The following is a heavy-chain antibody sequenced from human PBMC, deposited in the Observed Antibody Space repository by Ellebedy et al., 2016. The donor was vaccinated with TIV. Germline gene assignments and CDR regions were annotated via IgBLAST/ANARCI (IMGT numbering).Heavy chain of an antibody. CDR2: ISGSGGST. D-gene: IGHD3-22*01. CDR1: GFTFSSYA. V-gene: IGHV3-23*01. J-gene: IGHJ5*02. Sequence: GESLKISCAASGFTFSSYAMSWVRQAPGKGLEWVSAISGSGGSTYYADSVKGRFTISRDNSKNTMYLQMNSLRAEDKAVYYCAKDHYYDSSGFYNWFDPWGQGTLVTVSS. CDR3: AKDHYYDSSGFYNWFDP.